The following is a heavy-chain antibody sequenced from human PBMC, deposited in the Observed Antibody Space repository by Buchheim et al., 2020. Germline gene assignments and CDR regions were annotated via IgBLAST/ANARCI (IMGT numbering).Heavy chain of an antibody. CDR1: GFTLSNAW. D-gene: IGHD3-10*01. Sequence: EVQLVESGGGLVTRGGSLRLSCTASGFTLSNAWMTWVRQVPGKGLEWVGRIKSKTDGGTRDYGTPVKGRFIISRDDSKNTLYLEMNSLKIEDTAVYYCTTGSGEIDYWGQGTL. CDR3: TTGSGEIDY. J-gene: IGHJ4*02. V-gene: IGHV3-15*01. CDR2: IKSKTDGGTR.